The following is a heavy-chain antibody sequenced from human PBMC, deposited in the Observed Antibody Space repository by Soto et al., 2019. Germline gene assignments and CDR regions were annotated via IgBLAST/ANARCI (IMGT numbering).Heavy chain of an antibody. CDR2: IYYSGST. CDR3: AREKVDWFDP. Sequence: PSETLSLTCTVSGGSISSGGYYWSWIRQHPGKGLEWIGYIYYSGSTYYNPSLKSRVTISVDTSKNQFSLKLSSVTAADTAVYYCAREKVDWFDPWGQGTLVTVSS. V-gene: IGHV4-31*03. J-gene: IGHJ5*02. CDR1: GGSISSGGYY.